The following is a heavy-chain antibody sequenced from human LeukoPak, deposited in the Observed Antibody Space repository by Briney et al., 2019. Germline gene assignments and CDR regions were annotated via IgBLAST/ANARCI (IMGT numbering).Heavy chain of an antibody. CDR3: ARGTVTTFDY. CDR2: IYYSAST. CDR1: VGSISSYY. J-gene: IGHJ4*02. Sequence: SETLSLTCTVPVGSISSYYWSWIRQPPGKGLEWIGYIYYSASTNYNPSLKSRVTISVDTSKNQFSLKLSSVTAADTAVYYCARGTVTTFDYWGQGTLVTVSS. D-gene: IGHD4-17*01. V-gene: IGHV4-59*01.